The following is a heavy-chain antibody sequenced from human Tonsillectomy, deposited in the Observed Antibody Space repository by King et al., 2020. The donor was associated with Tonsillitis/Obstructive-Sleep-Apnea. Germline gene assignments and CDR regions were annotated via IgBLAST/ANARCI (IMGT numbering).Heavy chain of an antibody. CDR2: IYPADSHT. J-gene: IGHJ4*02. CDR1: GYSFITYW. V-gene: IGHV5-51*01. Sequence: QLVQSGAEVKKPGESLKISCKGSGYSFITYWIGWVRQMPGEGLEWMGIIYPADSHTRYSPSFQGQVTISADKSISTAYLQWSSLKASDTAMYYCARHITDDCSSTNCYAGFDNWGQGTLVTVPS. CDR3: ARHITDDCSSTNCYAGFDN. D-gene: IGHD2-2*01.